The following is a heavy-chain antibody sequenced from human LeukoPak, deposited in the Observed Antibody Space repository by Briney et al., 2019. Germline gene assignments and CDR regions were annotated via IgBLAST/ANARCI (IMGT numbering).Heavy chain of an antibody. D-gene: IGHD3-22*01. V-gene: IGHV3-23*01. CDR1: GFTFSSFW. CDR3: AKDRPTEYTLTTPSFDY. Sequence: GGSLRLSCAASGFTFSSFWMSWVRQAPGKGLEWVSVIGGSGDTTYYADSVKGRFTISRDNSKNTLYLQTNSLRAEDTAVYYCAKDRPTEYTLTTPSFDYWGQGTLVTVSS. CDR2: IGGSGDTT. J-gene: IGHJ4*02.